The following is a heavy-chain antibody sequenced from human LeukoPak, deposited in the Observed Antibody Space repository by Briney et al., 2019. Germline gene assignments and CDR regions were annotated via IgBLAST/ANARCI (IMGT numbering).Heavy chain of an antibody. J-gene: IGHJ4*02. CDR3: AKVDTGSGSYQNFDY. CDR2: ISGSGGST. CDR1: GFTFSSYG. Sequence: PGGSLRLSCAASGFTFSSYGMSWVRQAPGKGLEWVSAISGSGGSTYYADSAKGRFTISRDNSKNTLSLQMNSLRAEDTAVYYCAKVDTGSGSYQNFDYWGQGTLVTVSS. D-gene: IGHD3-10*01. V-gene: IGHV3-23*01.